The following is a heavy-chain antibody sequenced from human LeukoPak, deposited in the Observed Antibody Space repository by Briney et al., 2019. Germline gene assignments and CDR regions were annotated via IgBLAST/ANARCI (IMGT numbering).Heavy chain of an antibody. CDR1: GYTFTGYY. D-gene: IGHD6-6*01. J-gene: IGHJ4*02. V-gene: IGHV1-2*02. CDR3: ARTLSTEYSSSFAY. CDR2: INPNSGGT. Sequence: ASVKVSCKASGYTFTGYYMHWVRQAPGQGLEWMGWINPNSGGTNYAQKFQGRVTVTRDTSISTAYMELSRLRSDDTAVYYCARTLSTEYSSSFAYWGQGTLVTVSS.